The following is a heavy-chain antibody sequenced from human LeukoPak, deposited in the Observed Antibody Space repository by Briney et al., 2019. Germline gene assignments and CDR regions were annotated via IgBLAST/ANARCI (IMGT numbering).Heavy chain of an antibody. V-gene: IGHV1-24*01. CDR3: ATWGSDIVVVPAARNWFDP. D-gene: IGHD2-2*01. CDR1: GYTLTELS. J-gene: IGHJ5*02. Sequence: ASVKVSCKVSGYTLTELSMHWVRQAPGKGLEWMGGFDPEDGETIYAQKFQGRVTMTEDTSTDTAYMELSSLRSEDTAVYYCATWGSDIVVVPAARNWFDPWGQGTLVTVSS. CDR2: FDPEDGET.